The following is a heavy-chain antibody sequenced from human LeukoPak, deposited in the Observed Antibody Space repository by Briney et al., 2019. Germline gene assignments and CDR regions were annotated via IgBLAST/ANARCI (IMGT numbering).Heavy chain of an antibody. CDR2: ISFDGRDK. D-gene: IGHD3/OR15-3a*01. Sequence: GGSLRLSCAASGFIFNNNAIHWVRQAPGKGLEWVAVISFDGRDKHHADSVKGRFTISRDNSKNTLYLQMSSLRVEDTAMYYCARDLRKSADYYFDYWGQGTLVTISS. CDR1: GFIFNNNA. V-gene: IGHV3-30*04. J-gene: IGHJ4*02. CDR3: ARDLRKSADYYFDY.